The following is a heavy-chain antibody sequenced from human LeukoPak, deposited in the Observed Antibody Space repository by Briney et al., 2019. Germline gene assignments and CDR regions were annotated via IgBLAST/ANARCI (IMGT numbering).Heavy chain of an antibody. CDR2: IYYSGST. CDR3: ARRIAAAGVGIVY. Sequence: SETLSLTCTVSGGSISSYYWSWIRQPPGKGLEWIGYIYYSGSTNYNPSLKSRVTISVDTSKNQFSLKLSSVTAADTAVYYCARRIAAAGVGIVYWGQGTLVTVSS. CDR1: GGSISSYY. J-gene: IGHJ4*02. V-gene: IGHV4-59*01. D-gene: IGHD6-13*01.